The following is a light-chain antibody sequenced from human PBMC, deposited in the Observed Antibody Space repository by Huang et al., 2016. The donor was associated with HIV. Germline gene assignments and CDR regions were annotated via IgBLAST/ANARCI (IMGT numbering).Light chain of an antibody. CDR1: QSVLYSTNNKNY. Sequence: DIVMTQSPDSLAVSLGERATIHCKSSQSVLYSTNNKNYLAWYQQNPGQPPKLLIYWAATRESGVPDRFSGSESGTDFTLTISSLQAEDVAVYYCQQYYSTPPVTFGPGTKVDIK. CDR2: WAA. CDR3: QQYYSTPPVT. V-gene: IGKV4-1*01. J-gene: IGKJ3*01.